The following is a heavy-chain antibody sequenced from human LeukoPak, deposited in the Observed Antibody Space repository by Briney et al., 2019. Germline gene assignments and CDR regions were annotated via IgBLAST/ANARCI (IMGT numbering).Heavy chain of an antibody. Sequence: ASVKVSCKASGYTFTAYYMYWVRQAPGQGLEWMGRINPNSGGTNYAQKFQGRVTMTRDTSISTAYMELSRLRSDDTAVYYCARDQEGIAVPGTEGRAFDPWGQGTLVTVSS. D-gene: IGHD6-19*01. V-gene: IGHV1-2*02. J-gene: IGHJ5*02. CDR2: INPNSGGT. CDR3: ARDQEGIAVPGTEGRAFDP. CDR1: GYTFTAYY.